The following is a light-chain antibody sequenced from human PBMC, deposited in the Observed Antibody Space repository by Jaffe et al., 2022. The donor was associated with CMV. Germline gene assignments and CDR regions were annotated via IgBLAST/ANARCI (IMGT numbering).Light chain of an antibody. J-gene: IGKJ5*01. CDR1: QSVNTN. Sequence: EIVMTQSPATLSVSPGDRATLSCRASQSVNTNLAWYQQKPGQAPRLLIYGASRRATDIPARFSGSGSGTEFTLTISSLQSVDFAVYYCQHYNNWPPITFGQGTRLEIK. CDR3: QHYNNWPPIT. CDR2: GAS. V-gene: IGKV3-15*01.